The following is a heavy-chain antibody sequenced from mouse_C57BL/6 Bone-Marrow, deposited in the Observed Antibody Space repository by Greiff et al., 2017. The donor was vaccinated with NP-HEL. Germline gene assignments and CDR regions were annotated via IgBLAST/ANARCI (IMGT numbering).Heavy chain of an antibody. CDR1: GYSFTGYY. V-gene: IGHV1-42*01. D-gene: IGHD1-3*01. Sequence: EVKLQESGPELVKPGASVKISCKASGYSFTGYYMNWVKQSPEKSLEWIGEINPSTGGTTYNQKFKAKATLTVDKSSSTAYMQLKSLTSEDSAVYYCARDNDVYYFDYWGQGTTLTVSS. J-gene: IGHJ2*01. CDR3: ARDNDVYYFDY. CDR2: INPSTGGT.